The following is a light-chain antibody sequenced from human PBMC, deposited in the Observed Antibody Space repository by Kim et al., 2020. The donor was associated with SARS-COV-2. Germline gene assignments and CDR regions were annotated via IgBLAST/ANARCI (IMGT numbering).Light chain of an antibody. Sequence: ELTQPPSASGTHGQRVTISCSGSSSNVGSNYIYWYQHLPETAPKLLIYASDQRPSGVPDRFSGSKSGTSASLVISGLRSEDEADYYCAAWDESLNAPVFGGGTQLTVL. CDR3: AAWDESLNAPV. J-gene: IGLJ2*01. V-gene: IGLV1-47*01. CDR1: SSNVGSNY. CDR2: ASD.